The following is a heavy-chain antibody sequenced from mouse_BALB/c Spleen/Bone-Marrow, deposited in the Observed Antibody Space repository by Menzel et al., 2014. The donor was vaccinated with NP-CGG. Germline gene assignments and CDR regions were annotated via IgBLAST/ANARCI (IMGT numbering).Heavy chain of an antibody. Sequence: DVMLVESGGGLVQPGGSRKLSCAASGFTFSSFGMHWVRQAPEKGLEWVAYISSGSSTIYYADTVMGRFTISRDNPKNTLFLQMTSLRSEDTAMYYCARSVSSSGYFDYWGQGTTLTGSS. CDR2: ISSGSSTI. CDR3: ARSVSSSGYFDY. D-gene: IGHD1-1*01. J-gene: IGHJ2*01. CDR1: GFTFSSFG. V-gene: IGHV5-17*02.